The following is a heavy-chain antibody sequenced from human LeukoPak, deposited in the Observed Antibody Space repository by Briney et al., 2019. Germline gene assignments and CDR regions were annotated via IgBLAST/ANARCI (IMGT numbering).Heavy chain of an antibody. CDR1: RFIFSSYA. Sequence: PSGGSLRLSCAASRFIFSSYAMNWVRQAPGKGLEWVAVISNDGSNSYYADSVKGRFTISRDNSKNTLYLQMNILRAEDTAVYYCARAFSTTAFDYWGQGTLVTVSS. V-gene: IGHV3-30*04. CDR2: ISNDGSNS. D-gene: IGHD4-17*01. J-gene: IGHJ4*02. CDR3: ARAFSTTAFDY.